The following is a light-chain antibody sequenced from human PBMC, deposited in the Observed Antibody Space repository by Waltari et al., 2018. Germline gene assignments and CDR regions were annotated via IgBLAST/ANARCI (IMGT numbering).Light chain of an antibody. V-gene: IGKV3-11*01. CDR1: QSVSSY. Sequence: EIVLTQSPATLSLSPGERATLSCRASQSVSSYLAWYHQKPGQAPRLLIYDTSNRATGIPARFSGSGSGTDFTLTISSLEPEDFAVYYCQQRSIWPPAFTFGGGTKVEI. J-gene: IGKJ4*01. CDR2: DTS. CDR3: QQRSIWPPAFT.